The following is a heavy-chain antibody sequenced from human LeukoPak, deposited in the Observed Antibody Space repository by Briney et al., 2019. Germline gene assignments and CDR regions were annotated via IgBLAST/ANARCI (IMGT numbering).Heavy chain of an antibody. CDR1: GLAFKNYW. CDR3: GRDPNGDYVGAFEF. J-gene: IGHJ3*01. V-gene: IGHV3-23*01. D-gene: IGHD4-17*01. Sequence: PWGYLRLSCLGTGLAFKNYWMTWVRQAPGKGLEGVASIGGRGTNINYADSVRGRFTISRDNSKNTLFLQMNSLRAEDTAVYYCGRDPNGDYVGAFEFWGQGTLVSVSS. CDR2: IGGRGTNI.